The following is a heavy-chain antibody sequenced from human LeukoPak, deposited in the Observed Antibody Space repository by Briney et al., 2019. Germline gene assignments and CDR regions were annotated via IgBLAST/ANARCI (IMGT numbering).Heavy chain of an antibody. CDR1: GFTFSSYA. V-gene: IGHV3-30-3*01. J-gene: IGHJ4*02. CDR2: ISYDGSNK. Sequence: GRSLRLSCAASGFTFSSYAMHWVRQAPGKGLEWVAVISYDGSNKYYADSVKGRFTISRDNSKNTLYLQMNSLRAEDTAVYYCAKDNYWGQGTLVTVSS. CDR3: AKDNY.